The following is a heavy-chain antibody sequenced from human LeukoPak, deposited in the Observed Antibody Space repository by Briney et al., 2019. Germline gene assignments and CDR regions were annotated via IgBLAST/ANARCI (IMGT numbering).Heavy chain of an antibody. CDR3: PRQSTSSGYYLFDP. V-gene: IGHV4-59*08. J-gene: IGHJ5*02. Sequence: SETLSLTCTVSGGSISSYYWSWIRQPPGKGLEWIGYIYYSGSTNYNPSLKSRVTISVDTTKNQFSLKLSSVTAADTAVYYCPRQSTSSGYYLFDPWGQGTLVTVSS. CDR2: IYYSGST. CDR1: GGSISSYY. D-gene: IGHD3-22*01.